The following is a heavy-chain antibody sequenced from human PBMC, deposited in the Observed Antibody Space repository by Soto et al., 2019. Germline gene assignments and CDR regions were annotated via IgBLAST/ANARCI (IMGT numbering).Heavy chain of an antibody. D-gene: IGHD6-25*01. Sequence: QVQLQQWGAGLLKPSETLSLTCAVYGGSFSGYYWSWIRQPPGKGLEWIGEINHRGSTNYNPSLKSRATISVDTSKTQFSLELNSVTAADTAVYYCARGSRVKIPAASGRDYSYHGLDVWGQGTAVTVSS. CDR3: ARGSRVKIPAASGRDYSYHGLDV. CDR2: INHRGST. V-gene: IGHV4-34*01. CDR1: GGSFSGYY. J-gene: IGHJ6*02.